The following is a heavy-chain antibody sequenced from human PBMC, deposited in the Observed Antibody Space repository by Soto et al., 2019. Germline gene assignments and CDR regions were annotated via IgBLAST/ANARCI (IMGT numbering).Heavy chain of an antibody. CDR1: GFTFSSYW. CDR2: IKQDGSEK. D-gene: IGHD6-6*01. CDR3: ARDMRGSSSRAFDI. Sequence: GGSLRLSCAASGFTFSSYWMSWVRQAPGKGLEWVANIKQDGSEKYYVDSVKGRFTISRDNAKNSLYLQMNSLRAKDTAVYYCARDMRGSSSRAFDIWGQGKMVTV. J-gene: IGHJ3*02. V-gene: IGHV3-7*01.